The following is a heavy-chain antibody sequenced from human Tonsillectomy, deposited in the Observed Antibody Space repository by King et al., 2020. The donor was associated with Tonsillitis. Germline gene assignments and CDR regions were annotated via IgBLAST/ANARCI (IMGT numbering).Heavy chain of an antibody. CDR2: ISYDGSNK. J-gene: IGHJ4*01. Sequence: VQLVESGGGVVQPGRSLRLSCAASGFTFSTYTMYWVRQAPGKGLEWVAIISYDGSNKYYADSVKGRFTISRDNSKNTLYLQMNSLRTEDTAVYYCARERVYFDFWGHGTLVTVSS. CDR1: GFTFSTYT. CDR3: ARERVYFDF. V-gene: IGHV3-30-3*01.